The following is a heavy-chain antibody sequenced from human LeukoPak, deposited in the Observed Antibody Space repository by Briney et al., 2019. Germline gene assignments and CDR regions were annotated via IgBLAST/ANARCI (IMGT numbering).Heavy chain of an antibody. CDR1: GGSISSSNYY. CDR3: AKTRITVVRGIMGAFDM. V-gene: IGHV4-39*01. D-gene: IGHD3-10*01. CDR2: IYYSGST. Sequence: SKTLSLTCTVSGGSISSSNYYWGWIRQPPGKGLECIGSIYYSGSTYYNPSLRSRVTISVDTSKNQFSLKLTSVTAADTAEYYCAKTRITVVRGIMGAFDMWGQGTMVSVSS. J-gene: IGHJ3*02.